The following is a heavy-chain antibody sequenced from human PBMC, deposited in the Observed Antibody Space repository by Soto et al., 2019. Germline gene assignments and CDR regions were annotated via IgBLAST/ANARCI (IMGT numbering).Heavy chain of an antibody. Sequence: PGGSLRLSCAVPGFTFSSYGMTWVRQAPGKGLEWISFSSATGSGTYYADSVKGRFTISRDNSKNTLYLQMTSLRADDTAVYYCAKDRRAGGNYGFYSDFWGQGALVTVSS. CDR1: GFTFSSYG. V-gene: IGHV3-23*01. CDR2: SSATGSGT. CDR3: AKDRRAGGNYGFYSDF. D-gene: IGHD1-7*01. J-gene: IGHJ4*02.